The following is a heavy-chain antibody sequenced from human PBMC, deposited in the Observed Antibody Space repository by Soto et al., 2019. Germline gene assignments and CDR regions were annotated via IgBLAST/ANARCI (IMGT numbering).Heavy chain of an antibody. D-gene: IGHD2-15*01. J-gene: IGHJ5*02. Sequence: GGSLRLSCAASGFTFSSYAMSWVRQAPGKGLEWVSAISGSGGSTYYADSVKGRFTISRDNSKNTLYLQMNSLRAEDTAVYYCAKDGGYCSGGSCYWASNWFDPWGQGTLVTVSS. CDR2: ISGSGGST. CDR3: AKDGGYCSGGSCYWASNWFDP. CDR1: GFTFSSYA. V-gene: IGHV3-23*01.